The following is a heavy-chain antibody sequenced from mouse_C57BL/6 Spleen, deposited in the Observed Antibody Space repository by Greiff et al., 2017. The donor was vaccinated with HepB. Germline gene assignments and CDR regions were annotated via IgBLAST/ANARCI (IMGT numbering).Heavy chain of an antibody. V-gene: IGHV5-17*01. CDR3: AREGDYDYYAMDY. CDR2: SSSGSSTI. CDR1: GFTFSDYG. J-gene: IGHJ4*01. D-gene: IGHD2-4*01. Sequence: EVKLMESGGGLVKPGGSLKLSCAASGFTFSDYGMHWVRQAPEKGLEWVAYSSSGSSTIYHADTVKGRFTISRDNAKNTLFLQMTSLRSEDTAMYYCAREGDYDYYAMDYWGQGTSVTVSS.